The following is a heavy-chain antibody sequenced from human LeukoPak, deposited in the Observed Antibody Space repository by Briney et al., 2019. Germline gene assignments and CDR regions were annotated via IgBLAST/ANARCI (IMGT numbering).Heavy chain of an antibody. Sequence: ASVKVSCKASGYTFTSYDINWVRQATGQGLEWMGWMNPNSGNTGYAQKFQGRVTMTRNTSISTAYMELSSLRSEDTAVYYCAKSAPLLYNSIDYWGQGTLVTVSS. D-gene: IGHD3-10*01. V-gene: IGHV1-8*01. CDR3: AKSAPLLYNSIDY. CDR2: MNPNSGNT. CDR1: GYTFTSYD. J-gene: IGHJ4*02.